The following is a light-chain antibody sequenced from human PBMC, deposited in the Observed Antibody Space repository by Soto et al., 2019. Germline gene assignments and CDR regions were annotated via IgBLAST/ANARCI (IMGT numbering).Light chain of an antibody. CDR1: QGISNW. V-gene: IGKV1-12*01. Sequence: DIQMTQSPSSVSASVGDRVTITCRASQGISNWLAWYQPKPGKAPKLLIYGASNLQSGVPSRFSGSGSGTDFTLTISSLQSEDFATYYCQHAGTFGQGTKVEIK. J-gene: IGKJ1*01. CDR3: QHAGT. CDR2: GAS.